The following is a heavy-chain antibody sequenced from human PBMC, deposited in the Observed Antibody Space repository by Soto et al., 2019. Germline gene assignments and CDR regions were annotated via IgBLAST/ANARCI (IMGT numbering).Heavy chain of an antibody. CDR1: GFTVSSNY. J-gene: IGHJ6*02. CDR3: ARAPPDFWRGYPNYYYYGMDV. Sequence: EVQLVETGGGLIQPGGSLRLSCAASGFTVSSNYMSWVLQAPGKGLEWVSVIYSGGSTYYADSVKGRFTISRDNSKNTLYLQMNSLRAEDTAVYYCARAPPDFWRGYPNYYYYGMDVWGQGTTVTVSS. CDR2: IYSGGST. V-gene: IGHV3-53*02. D-gene: IGHD3-3*01.